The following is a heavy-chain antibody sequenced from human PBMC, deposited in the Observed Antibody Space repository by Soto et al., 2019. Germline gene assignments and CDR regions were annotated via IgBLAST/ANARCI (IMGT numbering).Heavy chain of an antibody. J-gene: IGHJ4*02. CDR3: ARRRISGSYPFDY. Sequence: QLQLQESGPGLVKPSETLSLTCTVSGGSISSSSYYWGWIRQPPGKGLEWIGSIYHSGSTYYNPSLKSRVTISVDTSKNQFSLKLSSVTAADTAVYYCARRRISGSYPFDYWGQGTLVTVSS. CDR2: IYHSGST. D-gene: IGHD1-26*01. CDR1: GGSISSSSYY. V-gene: IGHV4-39*01.